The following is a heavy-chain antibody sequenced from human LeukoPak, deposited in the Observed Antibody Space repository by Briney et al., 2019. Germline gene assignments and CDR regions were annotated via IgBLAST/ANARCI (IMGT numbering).Heavy chain of an antibody. J-gene: IGHJ4*02. D-gene: IGHD3-3*01. CDR3: AKETALVGGHSAIFDH. Sequence: GGSLRLSCAASGFTFNSYTMNWVRQAPGKGPEWVSSISGSGLTTNYADSVKGRFTISRDYSKNTLYLQMSSLRAEDTAVYYCAKETALVGGHSAIFDHWGQGTLVTVSS. V-gene: IGHV3-23*01. CDR2: ISGSGLTT. CDR1: GFTFNSYT.